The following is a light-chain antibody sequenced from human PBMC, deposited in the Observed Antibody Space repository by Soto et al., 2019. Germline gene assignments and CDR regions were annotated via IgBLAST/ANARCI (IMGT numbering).Light chain of an antibody. J-gene: IGKJ3*01. CDR1: QSVSSY. Sequence: EIVLTQSPATLALPVGERATLSCRASQSVSSYLAWYQQKPGQAPRLLIYNTSNRATGIPARFSGSGSGTAFTLTISSLEPEDFAVYYCQQRSNWLFTFGPGTKVDIK. CDR2: NTS. V-gene: IGKV3-11*01. CDR3: QQRSNWLFT.